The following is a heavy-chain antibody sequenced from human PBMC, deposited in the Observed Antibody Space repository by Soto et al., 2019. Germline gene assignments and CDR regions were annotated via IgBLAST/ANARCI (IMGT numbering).Heavy chain of an antibody. V-gene: IGHV5-51*01. CDR1: GYSFTSYW. CDR2: IYPGDSDT. J-gene: IGHJ3*02. CDR3: ARSIHGIAVAGQDAFDI. D-gene: IGHD6-19*01. Sequence: LGESLKISCKGSGYSFTSYWIGWVRQMPGKGLEWMGIIYPGDSDTRYSPSFQGQVTISADKSISTAYLQWSSLKASDTAMYYCARSIHGIAVAGQDAFDIWGQGTMVTVSS.